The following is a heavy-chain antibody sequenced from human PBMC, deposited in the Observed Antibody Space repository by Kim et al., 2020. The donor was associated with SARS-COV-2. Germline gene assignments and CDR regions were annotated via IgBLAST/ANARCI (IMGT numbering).Heavy chain of an antibody. CDR3: ATLDSSGYYKEYYFDY. CDR1: GYTLTELS. J-gene: IGHJ4*02. V-gene: IGHV1-24*01. D-gene: IGHD3-22*01. CDR2: FDPEDGET. Sequence: ASVKVSCKVSGYTLTELSMHWVRQAPGKGLEWMGGFDPEDGETIYAQKFQGSVTMTEDTSTDTAHQELSSLRSEDTAVYYSATLDSSGYYKEYYFDYWGQGTLVTVSS.